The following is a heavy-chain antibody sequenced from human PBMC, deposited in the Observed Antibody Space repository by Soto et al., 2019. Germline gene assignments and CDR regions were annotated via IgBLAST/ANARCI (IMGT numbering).Heavy chain of an antibody. J-gene: IGHJ3*01. CDR2: IIPIFGTA. CDR1: GGTFSSYA. D-gene: IGHD6-19*01. CDR3: AKGYSSGWNSDALHV. V-gene: IGHV1-69*13. Sequence: SVKVSCKASGGTFSSYAISWVRQAPGQGLEWMGGIIPIFGTANYAQKFQGRVTITADESTSTAYMELRSLTSDDTAVYFCAKGYSSGWNSDALHVWGQGTMVTVSS.